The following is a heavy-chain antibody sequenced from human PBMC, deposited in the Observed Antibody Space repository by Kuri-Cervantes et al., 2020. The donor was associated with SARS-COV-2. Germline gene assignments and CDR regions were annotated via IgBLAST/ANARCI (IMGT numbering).Heavy chain of an antibody. V-gene: IGHV3-7*04. D-gene: IGHD2-21*01. CDR2: IKQDGSEE. CDR1: GFIFSNYW. J-gene: IGHJ6*03. CDR3: ARVAGEGPIYYYYMDV. Sequence: GESLKISCEASGFIFSNYWMSWVRQAPGKGLEWVANIKQDGSEEFYVDSVKGRFTVSRDTAKNSLNLHMNNLRGDDTAVYYCARVAGEGPIYYYYMDVWGKGTTVTVSS.